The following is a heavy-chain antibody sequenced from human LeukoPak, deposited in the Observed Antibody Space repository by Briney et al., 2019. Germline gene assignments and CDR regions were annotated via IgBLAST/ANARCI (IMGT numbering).Heavy chain of an antibody. CDR1: GDSITNVISY. D-gene: IGHD3-3*01. J-gene: IGHJ4*02. CDR3: ARHLGSPFSSGYYFDI. Sequence: SETLSLTCAVSGDSITNVISYWAWIRQPPGEGLEWMGTITYSGNTYYNPSFKSRIAISVDTSKSHFSLNLASVTAADTAIFYCARHLGSPFSSGYYFDIWGPGTRVTVSS. V-gene: IGHV4-39*01. CDR2: ITYSGNT.